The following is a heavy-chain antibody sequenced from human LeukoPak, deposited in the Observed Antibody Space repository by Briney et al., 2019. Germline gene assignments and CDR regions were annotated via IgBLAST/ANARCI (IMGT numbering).Heavy chain of an antibody. V-gene: IGHV1-18*01. Sequence: GQXLXGXGWISAYNGNTNYAQKLQGRVTMTTDTSTSTAYMELRSLRSVDTAVYYCARVWIFGVVIMDGYWGQGTLVTVSS. CDR2: ISAYNGNT. CDR3: ARVWIFGVVIMDGY. D-gene: IGHD3-3*01. J-gene: IGHJ4*02.